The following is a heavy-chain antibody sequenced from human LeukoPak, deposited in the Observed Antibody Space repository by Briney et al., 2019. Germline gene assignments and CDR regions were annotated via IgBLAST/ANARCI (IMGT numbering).Heavy chain of an antibody. CDR1: GFTFSDYY. Sequence: GGSLRLSCAASGFTFSDYYMSWIRQAPGKGLEWVSYISSSGSTIYYADSVKGRFTISKDNAKNSLYLQMNSLRAEDTAVYYCAREERHYYYGMDVWGQGTTVTVSS. V-gene: IGHV3-11*01. J-gene: IGHJ6*02. CDR2: ISSSGSTI. CDR3: AREERHYYYGMDV. D-gene: IGHD1-1*01.